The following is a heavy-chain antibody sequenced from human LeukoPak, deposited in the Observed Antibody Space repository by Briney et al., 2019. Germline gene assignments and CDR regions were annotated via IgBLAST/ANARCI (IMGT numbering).Heavy chain of an antibody. D-gene: IGHD3-22*01. CDR2: INHSWST. Sequence: SETLSLTCAVYGGSFSGYYWSWIRQPPGKGLEWIGEINHSWSTYYNPSLKSRVTMSVDTSKNQFSLKLSSVTAADTAVYYCASYFYDSSLGFDPWGQGTLVTVSS. CDR1: GGSFSGYY. V-gene: IGHV4-34*01. J-gene: IGHJ5*02. CDR3: ASYFYDSSLGFDP.